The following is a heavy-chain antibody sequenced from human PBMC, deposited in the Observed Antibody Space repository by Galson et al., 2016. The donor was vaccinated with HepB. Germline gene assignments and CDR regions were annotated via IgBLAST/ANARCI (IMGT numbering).Heavy chain of an antibody. V-gene: IGHV3-23*01. Sequence: SLRLSCAASGFTFRGYAMTWVRQAPGKGLEWVSTISGSGGSTYHADSVKGRFTISRDNSKNTVYLQMNSLRAEDTAVYYCAKFASGTYYLDSFDYWGQGTLVTVSS. D-gene: IGHD3-10*01. CDR2: ISGSGGST. CDR1: GFTFRGYA. J-gene: IGHJ4*02. CDR3: AKFASGTYYLDSFDY.